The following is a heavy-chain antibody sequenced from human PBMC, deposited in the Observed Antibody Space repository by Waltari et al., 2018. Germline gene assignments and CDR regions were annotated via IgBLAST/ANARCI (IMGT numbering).Heavy chain of an antibody. Sequence: QVQLVQSGAEVKKPGASVKVSCKASGYTFTSYGISWVRQAPGQVLEWMGWISAYNGNPNYAQKLQGRVTMTTDTSTSTAYMELRSLRSDDTAVYYCARDRRYYDFWSGYAAPDAFDIWGQGTMVTVSS. V-gene: IGHV1-18*01. CDR2: ISAYNGNP. J-gene: IGHJ3*02. D-gene: IGHD3-3*01. CDR1: GYTFTSYG. CDR3: ARDRRYYDFWSGYAAPDAFDI.